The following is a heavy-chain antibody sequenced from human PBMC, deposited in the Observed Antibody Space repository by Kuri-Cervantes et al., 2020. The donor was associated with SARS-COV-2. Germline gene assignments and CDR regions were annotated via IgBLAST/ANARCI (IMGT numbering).Heavy chain of an antibody. D-gene: IGHD2-2*01. J-gene: IGHJ4*02. CDR3: ARDIDEWQRQGEGCSSTSCPGTYSSSWYFLIQPDY. CDR2: ISSSSSTI. Sequence: GESLKISCAASGFTFSSYSMNWVRQAPGKGLEWVSYISSSSSTIYYADSVKGRFTISRDNAKNSLYLQMNSLRDEDTAVYYCARDIDEWQRQGEGCSSTSCPGTYSSSWYFLIQPDYWGQGTLVTVSS. V-gene: IGHV3-48*02. CDR1: GFTFSSYS.